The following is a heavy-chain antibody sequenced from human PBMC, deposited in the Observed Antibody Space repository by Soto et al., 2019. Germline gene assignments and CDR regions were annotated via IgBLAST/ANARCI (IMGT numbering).Heavy chain of an antibody. CDR3: ARGGVDYGDQNWFDP. CDR2: INPIFGTA. V-gene: IGHV1-69*13. CDR1: GGTFSSYA. J-gene: IGHJ5*02. D-gene: IGHD4-17*01. Sequence: GASVKVSCKASGGTFSSYAISRVRQAPGQGHEWMGGINPIFGTANYAQKFQGRVTITADESTSTAYMELSSLRSEDTAVYYCARGGVDYGDQNWFDPWGQGTLVTVSS.